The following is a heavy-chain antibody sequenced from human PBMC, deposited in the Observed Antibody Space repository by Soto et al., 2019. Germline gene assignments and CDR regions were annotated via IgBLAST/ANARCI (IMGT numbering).Heavy chain of an antibody. CDR3: ARKTEGPSCSSTSCSHWFDP. V-gene: IGHV4-59*01. D-gene: IGHD2-2*01. Sequence: SETLSLTCTVSGGSISSYYWSWIRQPPGKGLEWIGYIYYSGSTNYNPSLKSRVTISVDTSKNQFSLKLSSVTAADTAVYYCARKTEGPSCSSTSCSHWFDPWGQGTLVTVSS. CDR2: IYYSGST. J-gene: IGHJ5*02. CDR1: GGSISSYY.